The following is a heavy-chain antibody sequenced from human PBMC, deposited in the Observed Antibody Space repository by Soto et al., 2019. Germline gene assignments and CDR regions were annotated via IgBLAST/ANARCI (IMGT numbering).Heavy chain of an antibody. Sequence: LXLSCAASGFTFSIYSMSWVRQDPGKGLEWVSAISGSGGSTYYADSVKGRFTISRDNSKNTLYLQMNSLRAEDTAVYYCAKGIVPAALSYYYYGMDVWGQGTTVTVSS. CDR2: ISGSGGST. D-gene: IGHD2-2*01. CDR3: AKGIVPAALSYYYYGMDV. V-gene: IGHV3-23*01. CDR1: GFTFSIYS. J-gene: IGHJ6*02.